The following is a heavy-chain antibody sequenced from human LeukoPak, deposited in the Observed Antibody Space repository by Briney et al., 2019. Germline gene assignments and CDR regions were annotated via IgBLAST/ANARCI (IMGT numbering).Heavy chain of an antibody. CDR2: VNSDGSRT. CDR3: ASLLLCYGCSSSSDSFNI. V-gene: IGHV3-74*01. D-gene: IGHD6-6*01. J-gene: IGHJ3*02. CDR1: GFTFSNYW. Sequence: QAGGSLRLSCAASGFTFSNYWTHWVRHDPGKGLVWVSRVNSDGSRTTYADSVRGRFTISRDNAKNTLYPQMNSLRAEDTAVYYCASLLLCYGCSSSSDSFNIWGQGTMVTVSS.